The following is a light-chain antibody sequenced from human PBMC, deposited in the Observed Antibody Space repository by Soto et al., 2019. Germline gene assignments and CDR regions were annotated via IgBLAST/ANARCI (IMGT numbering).Light chain of an antibody. Sequence: DIEMTQSPSSLSASVGDRVTITCRASQNIKIYLSWFQQKPGKAPKLLIYASTKLQSGVPSRFSGSGSGTDFTLTISSLQPEDFASYYCQQTYNTLFTFGGGTKVEIK. CDR2: AST. V-gene: IGKV1-39*01. CDR1: QNIKIY. J-gene: IGKJ4*01. CDR3: QQTYNTLFT.